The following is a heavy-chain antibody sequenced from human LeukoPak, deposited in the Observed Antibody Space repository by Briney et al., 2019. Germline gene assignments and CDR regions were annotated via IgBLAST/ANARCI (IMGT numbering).Heavy chain of an antibody. J-gene: IGHJ4*02. CDR3: ARVAVAGTNLYFDY. CDR1: GLTFSSYA. D-gene: IGHD6-19*01. Sequence: PGRSLRLSCAASGLTFSSYAMHWVRQAPGKGLGWVAVISYDGSNKYYADSMKGRFTISRDNSKNTLYLQMNSLRAEDTAVYYCARVAVAGTNLYFDYWGQGTLVTVSS. V-gene: IGHV3-30*04. CDR2: ISYDGSNK.